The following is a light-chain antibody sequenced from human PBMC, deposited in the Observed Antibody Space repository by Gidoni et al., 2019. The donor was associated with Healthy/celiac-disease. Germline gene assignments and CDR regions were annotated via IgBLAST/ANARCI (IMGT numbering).Light chain of an antibody. CDR3: QQSYSTPRT. Sequence: DIQMTQSPSSLSASVGDRVTITCRASKSISSYLNWYQQKPGKAPKLLIYAASSLQSGVPSRFSCSGSGPYFPLTISSLQPEDFATYYFQQSYSTPRTFXXXTKVEIK. V-gene: IGKV1-39*01. CDR2: AAS. CDR1: KSISSY. J-gene: IGKJ1*01.